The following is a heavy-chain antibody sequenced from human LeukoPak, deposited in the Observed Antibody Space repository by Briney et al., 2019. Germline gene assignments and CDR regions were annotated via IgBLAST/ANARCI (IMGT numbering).Heavy chain of an antibody. CDR1: GFTFSSYA. CDR3: AKVYCSSTSCECFDY. J-gene: IGHJ4*02. Sequence: GGFLRLSCAASGFTFSSYAMSWVRQAPGKGLEWVSAISGSGGSTYYADSVKGRFTISRDNSKNTLYLQMNSLRAEDTAVYYCAKVYCSSTSCECFDYWGQGTLVTVSS. D-gene: IGHD2-2*01. V-gene: IGHV3-23*01. CDR2: ISGSGGST.